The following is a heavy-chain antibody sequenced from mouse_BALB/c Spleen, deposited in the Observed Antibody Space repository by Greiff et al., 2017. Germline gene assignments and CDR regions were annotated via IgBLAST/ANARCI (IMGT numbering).Heavy chain of an antibody. CDR2: IYPSDSYT. CDR1: GYTFTSYW. V-gene: IGHV1-69*02. CDR3: TRGLRLPFDY. J-gene: IGHJ2*01. Sequence: QVQLQQPGAELVRPGASVKLSCKASGYTFTSYWINWVKQRPGQGLEWIGNIYPSDSYTNYNQKFKDKATLTVDKSSSTAYMQLSSPTSEDSAVYYCTRGLRLPFDYWGQGTTLTVSS. D-gene: IGHD1-2*01.